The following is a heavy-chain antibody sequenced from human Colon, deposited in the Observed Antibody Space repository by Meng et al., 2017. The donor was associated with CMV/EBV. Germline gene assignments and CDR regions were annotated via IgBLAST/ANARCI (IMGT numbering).Heavy chain of an antibody. Sequence: GFTLSGSAMHWVRQAPGKGLEWVGRIRSKANNYATTYAASVKGRFTMSRDDSKNTAYLQMSSLKTEDTAVYYCTRPTYDSSGLTFDYWGQGTLVTVSS. CDR2: IRSKANNYAT. J-gene: IGHJ4*02. D-gene: IGHD3-22*01. V-gene: IGHV3-73*01. CDR1: GFTLSGSA. CDR3: TRPTYDSSGLTFDY.